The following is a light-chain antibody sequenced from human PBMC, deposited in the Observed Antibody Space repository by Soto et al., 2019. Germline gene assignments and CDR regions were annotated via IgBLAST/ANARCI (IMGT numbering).Light chain of an antibody. CDR3: QQYHNWPIT. J-gene: IGKJ5*01. Sequence: DNQITQSPSSLSASVGDSVKISCRASQGIRNDLGWYQQKPGKAPKRLIYSASSLRSGVPSRFSGSGSGTEFTLTISSLQPEHFAVYYCQQYHNWPITFGQGTRLDIK. V-gene: IGKV1-17*01. CDR1: QGIRND. CDR2: SAS.